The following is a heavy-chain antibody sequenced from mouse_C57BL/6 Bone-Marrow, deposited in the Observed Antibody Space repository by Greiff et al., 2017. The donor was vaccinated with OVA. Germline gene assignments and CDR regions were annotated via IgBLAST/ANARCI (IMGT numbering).Heavy chain of an antibody. Sequence: QVQLQQSGAELVRPGASVTLSCKASGYTFTDYEMHWVKQTPVHGLEWIGAIDPETGGTAYNQKFKGKAILTADKSSSTAYMELRSLTSEDSAVYYCTRSYINYGDFDYWGRGTALTVSS. J-gene: IGHJ2*01. CDR2: IDPETGGT. V-gene: IGHV1-15*01. CDR1: GYTFTDYE. CDR3: TRSYINYGDFDY. D-gene: IGHD2-5*01.